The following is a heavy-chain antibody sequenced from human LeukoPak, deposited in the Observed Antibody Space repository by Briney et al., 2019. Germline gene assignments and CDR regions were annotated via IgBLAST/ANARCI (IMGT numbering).Heavy chain of an antibody. V-gene: IGHV3-21*01. D-gene: IGHD6-6*01. Sequence: GGSLRLSCAASGFTFSSYSMNWVRQTPGKGLEWVSSISSSSSYIYYADSVKGRFTISRDNAKNSLYLQMNSLRAEDTAVYYCASGRSIAALDAFDIRGQGTMVTVSS. CDR2: ISSSSSYI. CDR1: GFTFSSYS. CDR3: ASGRSIAALDAFDI. J-gene: IGHJ3*02.